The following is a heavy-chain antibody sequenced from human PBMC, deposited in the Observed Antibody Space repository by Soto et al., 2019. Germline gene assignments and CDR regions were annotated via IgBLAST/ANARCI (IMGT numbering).Heavy chain of an antibody. J-gene: IGHJ4*02. V-gene: IGHV1-46*01. Sequence: ASVKVSCKASGFSFSDYFMHWVRQAPGQGLEWMGIINPSGDSRNYAQKFQGRVTITRETSTSTLYMELSSLRSEDTAVYYCARATRSGSPHFDHWGQGTLVTVSS. CDR2: INPSGDSR. CDR1: GFSFSDYF. D-gene: IGHD5-12*01. CDR3: ARATRSGSPHFDH.